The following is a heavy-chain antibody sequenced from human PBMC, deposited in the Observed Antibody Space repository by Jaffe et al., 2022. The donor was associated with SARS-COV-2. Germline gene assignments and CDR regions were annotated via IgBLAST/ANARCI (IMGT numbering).Heavy chain of an antibody. CDR1: GFIFRDSD. D-gene: IGHD3-10*01. CDR2: IKTKGEDYAT. CDR3: FRRVATEGITF. J-gene: IGHJ4*02. Sequence: EVQLVESGGGLVQPGGSLKLSCAASGFIFRDSDMHWVRQASGKGLEWLGRIKTKGEDYATAYAASMRGRFTITRDDSRDTAYLQLNTLEADDTAVYYCFRRVATEGITFWGQGTLVTVSS. V-gene: IGHV3-73*01.